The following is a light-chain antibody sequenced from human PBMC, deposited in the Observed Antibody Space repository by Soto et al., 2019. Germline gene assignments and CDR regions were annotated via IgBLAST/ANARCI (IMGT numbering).Light chain of an antibody. CDR1: QSVNSGY. V-gene: IGKV3-20*01. J-gene: IGKJ3*01. Sequence: EIVLTQSPATLSLSPGERATLSCRASQSVNSGYLAWFQQKRGRAPRLLIYGTSGRATGIPDRFSGNGSRTDFTLTIIRLEPEEFGVYYCQQYGDSVFTFGPGTKVEIK. CDR3: QQYGDSVFT. CDR2: GTS.